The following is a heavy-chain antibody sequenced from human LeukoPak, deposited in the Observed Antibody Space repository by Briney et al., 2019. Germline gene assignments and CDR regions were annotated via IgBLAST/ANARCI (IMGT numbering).Heavy chain of an antibody. CDR3: ARDSHCSSTSCYAGSYYGMDV. CDR1: GCTFSRYE. J-gene: IGHJ6*02. CDR2: ISSSGSTI. Sequence: GGSLRLSCAAAGCTFSRYEMKWVRQAPGKGLEWVSYISSSGSTIYYADSVKGRFTISRDNAKNSLYLQMNSLRAEDTAVYYCARDSHCSSTSCYAGSYYGMDVWGQGTTVTVSS. D-gene: IGHD2-2*01. V-gene: IGHV3-48*03.